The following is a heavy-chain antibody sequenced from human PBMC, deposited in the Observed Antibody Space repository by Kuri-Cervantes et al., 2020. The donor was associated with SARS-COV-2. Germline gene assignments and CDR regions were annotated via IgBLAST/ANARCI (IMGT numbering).Heavy chain of an antibody. D-gene: IGHD6-19*01. Sequence: AAVKVSCKASGYTFTSYAVNWVRQAPGQGLEWMGWINTNTGNPTHAQGFTGRFVFSLDTSVSTAYLQISSLKAEDTAVYYCARDLAQWLRAFDHWGQGTLVTGSS. CDR3: ARDLAQWLRAFDH. V-gene: IGHV7-4-1*02. J-gene: IGHJ5*02. CDR2: INTNTGNP. CDR1: GYTFTSYA.